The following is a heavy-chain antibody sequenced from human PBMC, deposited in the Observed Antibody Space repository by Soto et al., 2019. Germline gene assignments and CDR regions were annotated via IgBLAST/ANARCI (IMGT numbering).Heavy chain of an antibody. CDR2: IYYSGST. Sequence: QLQLQESGPGLVKPSETLSLTCTVSGGSISSSSYYWGWIRQPPGKGREWIGSIYYSGSTYYNPSLESRVTISVDTSKNQFSLRLRSVTAADTAVYYCARQTGMVRGGDYMDVWGKGTTVTVSS. CDR3: ARQTGMVRGGDYMDV. CDR1: GGSISSSSYY. V-gene: IGHV4-39*01. J-gene: IGHJ6*03. D-gene: IGHD3-10*01.